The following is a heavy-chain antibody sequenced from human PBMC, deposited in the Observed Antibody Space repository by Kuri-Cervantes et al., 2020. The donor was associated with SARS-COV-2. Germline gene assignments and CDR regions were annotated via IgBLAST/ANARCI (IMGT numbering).Heavy chain of an antibody. D-gene: IGHD2-2*01. CDR1: GFTFSSYA. CDR2: ISYDGSNK. Sequence: GESLKISCAASGFTFSSYAMHWVRQAPGKGLEWVAVISYDGSNKYYADSVKGRFTISRDNSKNTLYLQMNSLRAEDTAVYYCARTLGEDIVVVPAATFDYWGQGTPVTVSS. V-gene: IGHV3-30-3*01. J-gene: IGHJ4*02. CDR3: ARTLGEDIVVVPAATFDY.